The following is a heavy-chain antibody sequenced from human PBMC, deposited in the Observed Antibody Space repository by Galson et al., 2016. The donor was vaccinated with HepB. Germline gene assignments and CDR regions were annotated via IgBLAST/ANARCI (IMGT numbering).Heavy chain of an antibody. Sequence: SLRLSCADSGSTFYWSWMSWTRQTPARGLEWVAHTNEDGSGKYYVDSVRGRFSISRDNVKKSLYLQMNSLRDEDTAVFYCVAWDSCSSHWGRGTLVTV. V-gene: IGHV3-7*01. J-gene: IGHJ4*02. CDR1: GSTFYWSW. D-gene: IGHD6-6*01. CDR3: VAWDSCSSH. CDR2: TNEDGSGK.